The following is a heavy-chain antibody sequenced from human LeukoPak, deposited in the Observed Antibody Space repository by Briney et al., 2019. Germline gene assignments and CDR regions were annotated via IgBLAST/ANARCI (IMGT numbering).Heavy chain of an antibody. V-gene: IGHV4-59*08. J-gene: IGHJ4*02. CDR3: ARSRGYSYGTTFLDY. D-gene: IGHD5-18*01. CDR1: GGSINSYY. Sequence: SETLSLTCTVSGGSINSYYWSWVRQPPGKGLEWIGYIYYIGSTNYNPSLKSRVTISVDTSKNQFSLKLSSVTAADTAVYYCARSRGYSYGTTFLDYWGQGTLVTVS. CDR2: IYYIGST.